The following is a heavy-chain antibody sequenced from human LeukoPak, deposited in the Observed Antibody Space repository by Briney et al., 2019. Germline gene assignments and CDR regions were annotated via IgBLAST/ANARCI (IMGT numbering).Heavy chain of an antibody. CDR2: ITDTGTT. CDR1: GLPFSTCA. Sequence: GGSLRLSCAASGLPFSTCAMYWVRQAPGKGLEWVTTITDTGTTYYADSVKGRVTISRDNSKNTLPLQMSSLGVEDTAIYYCASRPPPYQLAPLDFWGQGILVTVSS. D-gene: IGHD1-14*01. J-gene: IGHJ4*02. V-gene: IGHV3-23*01. CDR3: ASRPPPYQLAPLDF.